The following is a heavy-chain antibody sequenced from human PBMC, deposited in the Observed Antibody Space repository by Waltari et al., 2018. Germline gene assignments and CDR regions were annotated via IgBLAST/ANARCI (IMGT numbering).Heavy chain of an antibody. Sequence: QVQLVQSGAEVKQPGSSVKVFCKASGSTFSSYPIRWVRQTTVHGLAWMGRTITILGIANNAQKIQGRVTITADKSTSAAYMELSSLRSEDTAVYYCATTPYCSGGSCENPNWFDPWGQGTLVTVSS. CDR2: TITILGIA. J-gene: IGHJ5*02. D-gene: IGHD2-15*01. V-gene: IGHV1-69*04. CDR1: GSTFSSYP. CDR3: ATTPYCSGGSCENPNWFDP.